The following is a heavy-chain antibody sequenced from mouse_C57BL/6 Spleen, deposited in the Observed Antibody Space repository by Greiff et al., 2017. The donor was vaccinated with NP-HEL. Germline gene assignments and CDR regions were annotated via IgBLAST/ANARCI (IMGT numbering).Heavy chain of an antibody. Sequence: VKLQQPGAELVRPGSSVKLSCKASGYTFTSYWMDWVKQRPGQGLEWIGNIYPSDSETHYNQKFKDKATLTVDKSSSTAYMQLSSLTSEDSAVYYCARSDYDYLDYWGQGTTLTVSS. CDR2: IYPSDSET. D-gene: IGHD2-4*01. V-gene: IGHV1-61*01. CDR1: GYTFTSYW. CDR3: ARSDYDYLDY. J-gene: IGHJ2*01.